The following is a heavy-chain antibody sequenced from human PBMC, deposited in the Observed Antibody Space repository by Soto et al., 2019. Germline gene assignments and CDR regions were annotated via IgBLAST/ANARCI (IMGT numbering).Heavy chain of an antibody. Sequence: QVQLQQWGAGLLKPSETLSLSCAVYGESFSGSYWSWIRQPPGKGLEWIGEINHSGSTNYNPSLKSRVTISVDTSKNQLSLKLNSVTAADTAVYYCARSGLSDYWGQGTLVTVSS. CDR2: INHSGST. CDR1: GESFSGSY. J-gene: IGHJ4*02. CDR3: ARSGLSDY. D-gene: IGHD5-12*01. V-gene: IGHV4-34*01.